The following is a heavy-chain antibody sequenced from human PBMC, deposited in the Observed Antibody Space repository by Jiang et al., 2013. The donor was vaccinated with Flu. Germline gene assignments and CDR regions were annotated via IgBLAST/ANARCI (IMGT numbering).Heavy chain of an antibody. V-gene: IGHV2-70*16. Sequence: KPTQTLTLTCAVSGFSLSTYGMCVSWIRQPPGKALEWLARIDWNDDKFYSTSLRTRLTISKDTSKNQVVLKMTNMDPVDTATYYCTRSHSDYDSTGHFPYYWGPGTLVTVSS. CDR1: GFSLSTYGMC. J-gene: IGHJ4*02. D-gene: IGHD3-22*01. CDR3: TRSHSDYDSTGHFPYY. CDR2: IDWNDDK.